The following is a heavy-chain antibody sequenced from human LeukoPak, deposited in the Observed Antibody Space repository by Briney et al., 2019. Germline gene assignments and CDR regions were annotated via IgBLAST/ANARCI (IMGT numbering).Heavy chain of an antibody. J-gene: IGHJ3*02. CDR3: ARDPGYYDRLEDAFDI. V-gene: IGHV3-20*04. Sequence: PGRSLTLSCAASGFTFDDYGMSSVRQAPRNWLELGSGINWNGASTGYADTVKGPFTISRENAKNSLYLKMNSLRAEDTALYYCARDPGYYDRLEDAFDIWGQGTMVTVSS. D-gene: IGHD3-22*01. CDR1: GFTFDDYG. CDR2: INWNGAST.